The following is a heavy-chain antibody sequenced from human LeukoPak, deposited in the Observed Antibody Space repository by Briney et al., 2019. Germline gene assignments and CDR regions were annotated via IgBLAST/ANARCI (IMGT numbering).Heavy chain of an antibody. Sequence: GASAKVSCKASGYTFTSYGISWVRQAPGQGLEWMGWISAYNGNTNYAQKLQGRVTMTTDTSTSTAYMELRSLRSDDTAVYYCARGYDSSGYYEGFDYWGQGTLVTVSS. CDR2: ISAYNGNT. V-gene: IGHV1-18*01. J-gene: IGHJ4*02. CDR1: GYTFTSYG. D-gene: IGHD3-22*01. CDR3: ARGYDSSGYYEGFDY.